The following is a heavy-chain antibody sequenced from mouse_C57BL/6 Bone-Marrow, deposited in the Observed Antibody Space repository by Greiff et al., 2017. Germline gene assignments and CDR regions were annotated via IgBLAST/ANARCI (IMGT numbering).Heavy chain of an antibody. Sequence: EVKLQESGAELVRPGASVKLSCTASGFNIKDDYMHWVKQRPEQGLEWIGWIDPENGDTEYASKFQGKATITADTSSNTAYLQLSSLTSEDTAVXYCKGGTTAQEKFAYGGQGTLVTVSA. CDR3: KGGTTAQEKFAY. V-gene: IGHV14-4*01. D-gene: IGHD3-2*02. CDR1: GFNIKDDY. CDR2: IDPENGDT. J-gene: IGHJ3*01.